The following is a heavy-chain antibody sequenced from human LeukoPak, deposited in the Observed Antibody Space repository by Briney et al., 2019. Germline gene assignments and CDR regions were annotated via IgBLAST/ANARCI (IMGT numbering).Heavy chain of an antibody. J-gene: IGHJ4*02. Sequence: SETLSLTCTVSGGSISGYYWSWIRQPAGKGLEWIGRIYTSGSTNYNPSLKSRVTMSVDTSKNQFSLKLSSVTAADTAVYYCARDYDYYGSGRNFDYWGQGTLVTVSS. V-gene: IGHV4-4*07. CDR3: ARDYDYYGSGRNFDY. D-gene: IGHD3-10*01. CDR2: IYTSGST. CDR1: GGSISGYY.